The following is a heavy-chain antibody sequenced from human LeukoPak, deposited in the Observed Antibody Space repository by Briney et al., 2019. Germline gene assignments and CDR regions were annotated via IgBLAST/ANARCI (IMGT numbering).Heavy chain of an antibody. J-gene: IGHJ6*02. CDR1: GGSISSYY. CDR3: ARYIVVDYYYGMDV. V-gene: IGHV4-59*08. Sequence: ETLSLTCTVSGGSISSYYWSWIRQPPGKGLEWIGYIYYSGSTNYNPSLKSRVTISVDTSKNQFSLKLSPVTAADTAVYYCARYIVVDYYYGMDVWGQGTTVTVSS. D-gene: IGHD2-2*01. CDR2: IYYSGST.